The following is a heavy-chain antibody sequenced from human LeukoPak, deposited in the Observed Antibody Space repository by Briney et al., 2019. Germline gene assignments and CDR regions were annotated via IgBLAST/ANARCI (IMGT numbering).Heavy chain of an antibody. CDR3: ALTITIFGVVSDY. Sequence: SETLSLTCTVSGGSISSSSYYWGWIRQPPGKGLEWIGSIYYSGSTYYNPSLKSRVTLSVDTSKNQFSLKLSSVTAADTAVYYCALTITIFGVVSDYWGQGTLVTVSS. J-gene: IGHJ4*02. V-gene: IGHV4-39*01. D-gene: IGHD3-3*01. CDR1: GGSISSSSYY. CDR2: IYYSGST.